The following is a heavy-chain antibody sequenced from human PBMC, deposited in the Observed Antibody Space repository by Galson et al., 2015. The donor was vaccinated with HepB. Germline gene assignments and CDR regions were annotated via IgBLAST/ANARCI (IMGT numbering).Heavy chain of an antibody. Sequence: SLRLSCAASGFTFSTYSMNWVRQAPGKGLEWVSYIHGSSGNMLYADSVKGRFTISRDNAKNSLYLQMNSLRDEDTAVYYCARDWGGPIDYWGQGTLVTVSS. J-gene: IGHJ4*02. D-gene: IGHD2-21*01. CDR1: GFTFSTYS. CDR2: IHGSSGNM. V-gene: IGHV3-48*02. CDR3: ARDWGGPIDY.